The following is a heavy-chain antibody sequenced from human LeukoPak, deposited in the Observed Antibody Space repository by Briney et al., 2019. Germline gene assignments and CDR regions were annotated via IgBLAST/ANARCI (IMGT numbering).Heavy chain of an antibody. D-gene: IGHD1-26*01. CDR3: ARGPSSGSYFPY. CDR1: GFTFSDYW. CDR2: IKQDGTER. V-gene: IGHV3-7*01. Sequence: PGGSLRLSCTASGFTFSDYWMNWVRQAPGKGLEWVATIKQDGTERYYVDSVKGRFTISRDSAKNYLYLQMASLRAEDTAVYYCARGPSSGSYFPYWGQGTLVTVSS. J-gene: IGHJ4*02.